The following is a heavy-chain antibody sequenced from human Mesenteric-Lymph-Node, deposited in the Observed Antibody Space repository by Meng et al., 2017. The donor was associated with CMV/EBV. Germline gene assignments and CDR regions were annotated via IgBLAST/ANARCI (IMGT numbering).Heavy chain of an antibody. D-gene: IGHD3-3*01. V-gene: IGHV3-30*02. CDR3: AKAGSIFGEVQEGYWFDP. CDR2: IRSDGSNE. CDR1: GLTFTNHG. Sequence: GESLKISCATSGLTFTNHGMHWVRQAPGKGLEWVSFIRSDGSNEYYVDSVKGRFTISRDNSKNTLYLQMINLRAGDTAVYYCAKAGSIFGEVQEGYWFDPWGQGTLVTVSS. J-gene: IGHJ5*02.